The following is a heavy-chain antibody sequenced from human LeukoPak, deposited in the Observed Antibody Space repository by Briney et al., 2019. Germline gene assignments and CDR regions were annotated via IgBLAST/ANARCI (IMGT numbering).Heavy chain of an antibody. J-gene: IGHJ4*02. CDR2: ISGSGGST. D-gene: IGHD6-13*01. Sequence: PGGSLRLSCAASGFTFSSYAMSWVRQAPGKGLEWVSAISGSGGSTYYADSVKGRFTISRDNSKNTLYLQMNSLRAEDTAVYYCALTLSLFGLAAAGKFDYWGQGTLVTVSS. CDR3: ALTLSLFGLAAAGKFDY. CDR1: GFTFSSYA. V-gene: IGHV3-23*01.